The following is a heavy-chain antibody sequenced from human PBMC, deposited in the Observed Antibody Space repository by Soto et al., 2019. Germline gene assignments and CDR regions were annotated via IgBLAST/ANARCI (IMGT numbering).Heavy chain of an antibody. J-gene: IGHJ4*02. CDR2: INTTNDNK. D-gene: IGHD2-15*01. Sequence: QVHLVQSGAEVKKPAASVKVSCKASGNTFTNYGISWVRQAPGEGLGWVAWINTTNDNKLYAQKVQGRRTLSMDTSTRTAYMDLTTLRSDDTAVDFCARDPGAASFDVWAQGTLVTVSS. V-gene: IGHV1-18*01. CDR1: GNTFTNYG. CDR3: ARDPGAASFDV.